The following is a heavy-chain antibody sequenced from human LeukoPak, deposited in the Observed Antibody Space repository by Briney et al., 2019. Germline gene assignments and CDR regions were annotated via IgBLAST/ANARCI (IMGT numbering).Heavy chain of an antibody. CDR1: GGSFSDYY. CDR3: ARDYYYDSSGYSGY. CDR2: ISSSGSTI. V-gene: IGHV3-11*04. Sequence: LSLTCAVYGGSFSDYYMSWIRQAPGKGLEWVSYISSSGSTIYYADSVKGRFTISRDNAKNSLYLQMNRLRAEDTAVYYCARDYYYDSSGYSGYWGQGTLVTVSS. D-gene: IGHD3-22*01. J-gene: IGHJ4*02.